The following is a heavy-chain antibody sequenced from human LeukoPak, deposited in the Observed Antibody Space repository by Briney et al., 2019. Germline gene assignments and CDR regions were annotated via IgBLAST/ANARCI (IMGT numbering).Heavy chain of an antibody. V-gene: IGHV1-2*02. Sequence: ASVKVSCKASGYTFTGYYMHWGRQAPGQGLEWMGWINPNSGGTNYAQKFQGRVTMTRDTSISTAYMELSRLRSDDTAVYYCASLTSSSWLPFDYWGQGTLVTVSS. CDR2: INPNSGGT. CDR3: ASLTSSSWLPFDY. CDR1: GYTFTGYY. J-gene: IGHJ4*02. D-gene: IGHD6-13*01.